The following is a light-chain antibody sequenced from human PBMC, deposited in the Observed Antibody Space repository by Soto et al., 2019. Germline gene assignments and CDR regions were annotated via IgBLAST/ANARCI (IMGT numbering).Light chain of an antibody. CDR1: QTIDSY. J-gene: IGKJ5*01. CDR3: QQSYSLLSIT. Sequence: DIQMTQSPSSLSASVGEKVTITCRASQTIDSYLNWYQMKPGKAPKLLISDADTLQSGVPSRFRGSGSGTEFTLTISSLQPEDFATYYCQQSYSLLSITFGQGTRLE. V-gene: IGKV1-39*01. CDR2: DAD.